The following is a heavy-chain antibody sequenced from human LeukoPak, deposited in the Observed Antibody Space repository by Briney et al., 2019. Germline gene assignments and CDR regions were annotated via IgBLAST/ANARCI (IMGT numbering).Heavy chain of an antibody. Sequence: SETLSLTCTVSGGSISSGGYYWSWIRQHPGKGLEWIGYIYYSGSTYYNPSLKSRVTISVDTSKNQFSLKLSSVTAADTAVYYCARGTSSQLWFVYWGQGTLVTVSS. CDR1: GGSISSGGYY. D-gene: IGHD3-10*01. J-gene: IGHJ4*02. CDR3: ARGTSSQLWFVY. CDR2: IYYSGST. V-gene: IGHV4-31*03.